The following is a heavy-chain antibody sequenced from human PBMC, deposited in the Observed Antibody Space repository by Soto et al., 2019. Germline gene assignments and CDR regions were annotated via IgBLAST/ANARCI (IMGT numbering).Heavy chain of an antibody. V-gene: IGHV3-11*01. CDR1: GFVFSDYY. D-gene: IGHD1-1*01. J-gene: IGHJ5*02. Sequence: VGSLRLSCAASGFVFSDYYMSWIRQAPGKGLEWLAYISRDGNAIFYADSVIGRFTVSRDNAKNSLFLQMDDLRAEDTAMFFCARGAEMSSLTKWFDPWGQGTLLTVSS. CDR3: ARGAEMSSLTKWFDP. CDR2: ISRDGNAI.